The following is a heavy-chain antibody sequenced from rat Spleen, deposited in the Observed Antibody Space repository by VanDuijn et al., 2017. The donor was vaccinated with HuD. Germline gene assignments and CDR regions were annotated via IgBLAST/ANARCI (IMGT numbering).Heavy chain of an antibody. Sequence: QVQLKESGPGLVQPSQTLSLTCTVSGLSLTSNSVSWIRQPPGKGPEWMGVIWDNGGTDYASSLKSRLSISRDTSRDQVFLKMSSLQIEDTAMYFCASGIHDFWGQGVMVTVSS. D-gene: IGHD1-4*01. J-gene: IGHJ2*01. V-gene: IGHV2-47*01. CDR2: IWDNGGT. CDR1: GLSLTSNS. CDR3: ASGIHDF.